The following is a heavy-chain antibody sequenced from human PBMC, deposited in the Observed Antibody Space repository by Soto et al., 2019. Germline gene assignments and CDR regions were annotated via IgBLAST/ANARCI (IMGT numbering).Heavy chain of an antibody. V-gene: IGHV1-69*04. CDR3: ARDSSPGSSNTFGYYDMDV. CDR1: GGTFSSYT. CDR2: IIPILGIA. J-gene: IGHJ6*02. D-gene: IGHD6-13*01. Sequence: SVKVSCKASGGTFSSYTISWVRQAPGQGLEWMGRIIPILGIANYAQKFQGWVTMTRDTSISTAYMELSRLRSDDTAVYYCARDSSPGSSNTFGYYDMDVWGQGTTVTVSS.